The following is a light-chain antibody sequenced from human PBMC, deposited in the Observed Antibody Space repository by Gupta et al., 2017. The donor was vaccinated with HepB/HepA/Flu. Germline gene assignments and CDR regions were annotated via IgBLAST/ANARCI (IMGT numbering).Light chain of an antibody. CDR1: QNTGYW. J-gene: IGKJ1*01. Sequence: IPMTQSPSTLSASVGDRVTITCRASQNTGYWLAWFQQKPGKAPNLLISKTSTLESGVPARFSATRSGTAFTLTMSSLQPDDVATYYCHGDNANGCTLGQGTKVEIK. CDR3: HGDNANGCT. CDR2: KTS. V-gene: IGKV1-5*03.